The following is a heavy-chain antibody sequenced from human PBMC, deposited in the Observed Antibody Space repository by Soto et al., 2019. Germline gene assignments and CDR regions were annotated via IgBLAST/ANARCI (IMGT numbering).Heavy chain of an antibody. CDR3: ARDLRLSIYYGMDV. CDR1: GFTVSSNY. CDR2: IYSGGST. J-gene: IGHJ6*02. Sequence: GGSLRLSCAASGFTVSSNYMNWVRQAPGKGLEWVSVIYSGGSTYYADSVKGRFTISRDNSKNTLYLQMNSLRTEDTAVYYCARDLRLSIYYGMDVWGQGTTVTVSS. V-gene: IGHV3-53*01.